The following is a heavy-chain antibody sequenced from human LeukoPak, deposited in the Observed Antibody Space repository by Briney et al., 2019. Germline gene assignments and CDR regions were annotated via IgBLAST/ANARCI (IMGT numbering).Heavy chain of an antibody. V-gene: IGHV1-2*02. J-gene: IGHJ5*02. CDR3: AREGIKIFGGWAPFDP. Sequence: ASVKVSCKASGYTFTDNYIHWVRQAPGQGLEWMGWINPLSGGPMYAQKFQGRVTMTRDTSLRTAYIDLNALKSDDTAIYYCAREGIKIFGGWAPFDPWGQGTLVTVS. CDR2: INPLSGGP. CDR1: GYTFTDNY. D-gene: IGHD3-3*01.